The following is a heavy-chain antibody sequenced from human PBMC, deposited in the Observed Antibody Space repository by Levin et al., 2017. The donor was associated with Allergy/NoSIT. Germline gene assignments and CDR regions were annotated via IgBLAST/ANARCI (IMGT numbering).Heavy chain of an antibody. CDR2: ISGSGGSI. Sequence: GESLKISCTASGFSFSSYAMSWVRQAPGKGLEWVSTISGSGGSIYHADSVKGRFTISRDNSKNTLYLQMNTLRAEDTAVYYCARDYCSSSSCYTEPGDYYYYHGMDVWGQGTTVTVSS. V-gene: IGHV3-23*01. D-gene: IGHD2-2*02. CDR3: ARDYCSSSSCYTEPGDYYYYHGMDV. CDR1: GFSFSSYA. J-gene: IGHJ6*02.